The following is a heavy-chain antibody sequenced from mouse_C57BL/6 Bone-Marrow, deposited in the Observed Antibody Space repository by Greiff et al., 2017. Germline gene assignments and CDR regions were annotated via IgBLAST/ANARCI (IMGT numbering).Heavy chain of an antibody. D-gene: IGHD3-2*02. CDR1: GFTFSSYA. V-gene: IGHV5-4*01. Sequence: EVQLQQSGGGLVKPGGSLKLSCAASGFTFSSYAMSWVRQTPEKRLEWVATISDGGSYTYYPDNVKGRFTIPRDNAKNNLYLQMSHLKSEDTAVYYCARKQAPPAMDYGGQGTSVTVSS. J-gene: IGHJ4*01. CDR2: ISDGGSYT. CDR3: ARKQAPPAMDY.